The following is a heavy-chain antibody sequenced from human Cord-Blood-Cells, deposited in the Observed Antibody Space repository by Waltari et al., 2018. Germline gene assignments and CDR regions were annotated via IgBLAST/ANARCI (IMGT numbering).Heavy chain of an antibody. CDR3: AKDFCSSTSCYDY. CDR2: IWDDGSNK. J-gene: IGHJ4*02. Sequence: QVQLVESGGGVVQPGRSLRLSCAASGFTFSSYGMHWVRQAPGKGLEWVAVIWDDGSNKYYADSVKGRFTISRDNSKNTLYLQMNSLRAEDTAMYYCAKDFCSSTSCYDYWGQGTLVTVSS. CDR1: GFTFSSYG. V-gene: IGHV3-30*18. D-gene: IGHD2-2*01.